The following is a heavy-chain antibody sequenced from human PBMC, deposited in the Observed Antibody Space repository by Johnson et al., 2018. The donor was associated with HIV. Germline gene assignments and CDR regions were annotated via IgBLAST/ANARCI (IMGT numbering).Heavy chain of an antibody. CDR3: ARVAADSSGYYRDAFDM. CDR1: GFTFSNYD. V-gene: IGHV3-13*01. Sequence: VQLVESGGGLVQPGGSLRLSCAASGFTFSNYDMHWVRQVTGKGLEWVSAIGTAGDTYYTGSVKGRVTISRENAENSLYLQINTLRADDTAVYYCARVAADSSGYYRDAFDMWGQGTLVTVSS. J-gene: IGHJ3*02. D-gene: IGHD3-22*01. CDR2: IGTAGDT.